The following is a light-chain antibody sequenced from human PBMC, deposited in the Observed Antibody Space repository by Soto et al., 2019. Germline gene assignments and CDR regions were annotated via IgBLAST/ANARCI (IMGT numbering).Light chain of an antibody. CDR1: SSDIGRFDY. Sequence: QSALTQPVSVSASPGQSITISCAGTSSDIGRFDYVSWYQHHPGNAPKLVISAVSRRSSGISDRFSGSKSGNTATLTISGLQAEDEADYHCASYTTSTTQVFGGGTKVTVL. J-gene: IGLJ3*02. V-gene: IGLV2-14*01. CDR2: AVS. CDR3: ASYTTSTTQV.